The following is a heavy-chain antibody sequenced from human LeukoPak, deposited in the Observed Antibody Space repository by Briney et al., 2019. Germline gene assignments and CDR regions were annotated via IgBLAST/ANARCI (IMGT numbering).Heavy chain of an antibody. V-gene: IGHV3-9*01. J-gene: IGHJ4*02. CDR1: GFTFDDYA. D-gene: IGHD5-18*01. Sequence: GRSLRLSCAASGFTFDDYAMHWVRQAPGKGLEWVSDIIWNGGRTGYADSVKGRFTISRDNAKNPLYLQMNNLRPEDTALYYCAKASGYSFGHFDYWGQGTLVTVSS. CDR2: IIWNGGRT. CDR3: AKASGYSFGHFDY.